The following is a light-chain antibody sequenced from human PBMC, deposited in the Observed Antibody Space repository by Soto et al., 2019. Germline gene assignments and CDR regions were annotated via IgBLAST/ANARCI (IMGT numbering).Light chain of an antibody. CDR1: QTISSW. CDR2: KAS. V-gene: IGKV1-5*03. CDR3: LQDYNYPWT. Sequence: DIQMTQSPSTLSGSVVDIVTITFRASQTISSWLAWYQQKPGKAPKLLIYKASTLKSGVPSRFSGSGSGTEFTLTITSLQAEDFATYYCLQDYNYPWTCGQGTKGDIK. J-gene: IGKJ1*01.